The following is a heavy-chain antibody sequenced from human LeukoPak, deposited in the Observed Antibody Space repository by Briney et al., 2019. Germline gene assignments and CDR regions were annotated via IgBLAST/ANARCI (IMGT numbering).Heavy chain of an antibody. CDR1: GGTFSSYA. D-gene: IGHD4-11*01. CDR2: IIPILGIA. CDR3: ATARGSTVLTLFDY. V-gene: IGHV1-69*04. Sequence: SVKVSCKASGGTFSSYAISWVRQAPGQGLEWMGRIIPILGIANYAQKFQGRVTITADKSTSTAYMELSSLRSEDTAVYSCATARGSTVLTLFDYWGQGTLVTVSS. J-gene: IGHJ4*02.